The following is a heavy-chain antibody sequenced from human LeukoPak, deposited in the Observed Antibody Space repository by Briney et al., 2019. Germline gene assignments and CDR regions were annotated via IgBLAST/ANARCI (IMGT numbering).Heavy chain of an antibody. Sequence: GASVKVSCKASGYTFTMFYIHWVRQAPGQGLEWMGMINPSNGVTTSTQRFQGRLTMTRDMSTTTVYMDLRSLRSEDTAVYFCAREQRGCLTRSLGGLFASYYTYYYLDVWGRGTTVTVSS. CDR3: AREQRGCLTRSLGGLFASYYTYYYLDV. D-gene: IGHD3-16*01. CDR1: GYTFTMFY. J-gene: IGHJ6*03. CDR2: INPSNGVT. V-gene: IGHV1-46*01.